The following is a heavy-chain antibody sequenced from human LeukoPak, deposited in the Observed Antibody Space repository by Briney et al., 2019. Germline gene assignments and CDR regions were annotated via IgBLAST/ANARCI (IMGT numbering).Heavy chain of an antibody. CDR1: GGSISSSSYY. V-gene: IGHV4-39*07. CDR2: IYHSGST. D-gene: IGHD6-19*01. CDR3: ARGPAVAGSLAEYFQH. J-gene: IGHJ1*01. Sequence: PSETLSLTCTVSGGSISSSSYYWGWIRQPPGKGLEWIGSIYHSGSTYYNPSLKSRVTISVDTSKNQFSLKLSSVTAADTAVYYCARGPAVAGSLAEYFQHWGQGTLVTVSS.